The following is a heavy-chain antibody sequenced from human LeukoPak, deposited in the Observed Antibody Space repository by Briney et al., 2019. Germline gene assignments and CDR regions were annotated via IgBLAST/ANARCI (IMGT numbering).Heavy chain of an antibody. CDR2: INCNSGDA. CDR3: ARDMDSGPDFFDY. J-gene: IGHJ4*02. Sequence: ASVKVSCKASGYSFTEHYIYWVRQAPGQGLEWVGRINCNSGDANSAQKFQGRVTMTRDTSVSTAYMELSRLRSDDTAVYYCARDMDSGPDFFDYWGLGTLDTVSS. CDR1: GYSFTEHY. D-gene: IGHD1-26*01. V-gene: IGHV1-2*02.